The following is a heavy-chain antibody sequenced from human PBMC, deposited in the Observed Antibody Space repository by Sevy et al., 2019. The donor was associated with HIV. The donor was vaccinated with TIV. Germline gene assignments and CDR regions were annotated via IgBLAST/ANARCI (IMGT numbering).Heavy chain of an antibody. CDR2: INPNSGGT. CDR3: ARNPPYYDILTGYPNPPVY. V-gene: IGHV1-2*02. Sequence: ASVKVSCKASGYTFTGYYMHWVRQAPGQGLEWMGWINPNSGGTNYAQKFQGRVTMTRATSISTAYMELSRLRSDDTAVYYCARNPPYYDILTGYPNPPVYWGQGTLVTVSS. D-gene: IGHD3-9*01. CDR1: GYTFTGYY. J-gene: IGHJ4*02.